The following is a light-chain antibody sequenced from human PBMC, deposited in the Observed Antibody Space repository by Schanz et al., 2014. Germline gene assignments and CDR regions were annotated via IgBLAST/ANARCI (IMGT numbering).Light chain of an antibody. Sequence: QSVLTQPPSVSAAPGQKVTISCSGSSSNIGNNYVSWYQQLPGTAPKLLIYDNYKRPSGIPDRFSGSKSGTSATLGITGLQTGDEADYYCGTWDSSLSAWVFAGGTKLTVL. CDR1: SSNIGNNY. CDR3: GTWDSSLSAWV. CDR2: DNY. V-gene: IGLV1-51*01. J-gene: IGLJ3*02.